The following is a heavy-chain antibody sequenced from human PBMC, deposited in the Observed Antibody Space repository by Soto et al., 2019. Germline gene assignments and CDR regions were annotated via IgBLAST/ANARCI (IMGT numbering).Heavy chain of an antibody. CDR3: AKDSSGKYGVFDY. CDR1: GFAFSSYA. CDR2: ISDSGADT. J-gene: IGHJ4*02. Sequence: EVHLLESGGGLVQPGGSLRLSCAASGFAFSSYAMSWVRQAPGQGLDWVSAISDSGADTYYADSVKGRFTISRDNSKNTLYLQMNSLRAEDTAVYYCAKDSSGKYGVFDYWGQGTLVTVSS. V-gene: IGHV3-23*01. D-gene: IGHD6-19*01.